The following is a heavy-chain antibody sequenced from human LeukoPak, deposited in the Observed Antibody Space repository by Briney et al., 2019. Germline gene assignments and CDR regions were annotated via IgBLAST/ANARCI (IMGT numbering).Heavy chain of an antibody. D-gene: IGHD6-13*01. V-gene: IGHV4-59*12. Sequence: SETLSLTCTVSGGSISSYYWSWIRQPPGKGLEWIGSIYHSGSTYYNPSLKSRVTISVDTSKNQFSLKLSSVTAADTAVYYCARDRIAAAGDDFDYWGQGTLVTVSS. CDR2: IYHSGST. CDR1: GGSISSYY. J-gene: IGHJ4*02. CDR3: ARDRIAAAGDDFDY.